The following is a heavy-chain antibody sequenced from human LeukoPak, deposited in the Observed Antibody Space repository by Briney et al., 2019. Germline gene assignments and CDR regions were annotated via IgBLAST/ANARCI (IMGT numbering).Heavy chain of an antibody. J-gene: IGHJ4*02. D-gene: IGHD4-23*01. CDR3: AKGPTVGTPTAVDY. CDR2: IYSLGST. CDR1: RGSISNYY. Sequence: SETLSLTCTVPRGSISNYYWSWIRQPAGKGLEWIGRIYSLGSTNYNPSLKGRLTMSVDTSKNQFYLKVRSVTAADTAIYYCAKGPTVGTPTAVDYWGQGILVTVSS. V-gene: IGHV4-4*07.